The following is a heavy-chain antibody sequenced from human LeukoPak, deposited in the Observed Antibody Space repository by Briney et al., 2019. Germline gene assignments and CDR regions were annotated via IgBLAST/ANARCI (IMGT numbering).Heavy chain of an antibody. D-gene: IGHD4-11*01. Sequence: GGSLRLSCAASGFTFTKYWMAWVRQAPAKGLEWVASIHQDGSETHSIDSGRFTISRDNAKNSLYLQMNSLRDEDTAVYYCANTVGHYSHNGGRGTLVTVSS. CDR2: IHQDGSET. CDR3: ANTVGHYSHN. V-gene: IGHV3-7*05. CDR1: GFTFTKYW. J-gene: IGHJ4*02.